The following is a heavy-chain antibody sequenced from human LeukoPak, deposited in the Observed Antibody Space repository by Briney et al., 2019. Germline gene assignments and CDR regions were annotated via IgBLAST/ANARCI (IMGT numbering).Heavy chain of an antibody. J-gene: IGHJ4*02. CDR3: ARGRYYDSSGYYAY. CDR2: INHSGST. D-gene: IGHD3-22*01. V-gene: IGHV4-34*01. Sequence: SETLSLTCAVYGGSFSGYYWSWIRQPPGKGLEWIGEINHSGSTNYNPSLKSRVTISVDTSKNQLSLKLSSVTAADTAVYYCARGRYYDSSGYYAYWGQGTLVTVSS. CDR1: GGSFSGYY.